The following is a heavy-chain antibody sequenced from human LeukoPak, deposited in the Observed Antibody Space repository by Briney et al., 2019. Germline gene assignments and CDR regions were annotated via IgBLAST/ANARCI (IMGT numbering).Heavy chain of an antibody. Sequence: GASVKVSCKASGYTFTSYGISWVRQAPGQGLEWMGWISAYNGNTNYAQKLQGRVTKTTDTSTSTAYMELRSLRSDDTAVYYCARGRITMVRGVIIREFDYWGQGTLVTVSS. CDR3: ARGRITMVRGVIIREFDY. J-gene: IGHJ4*02. V-gene: IGHV1-18*01. D-gene: IGHD3-10*01. CDR1: GYTFTSYG. CDR2: ISAYNGNT.